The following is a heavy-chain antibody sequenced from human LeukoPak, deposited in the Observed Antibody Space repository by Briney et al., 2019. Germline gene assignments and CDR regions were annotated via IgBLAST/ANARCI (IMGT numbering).Heavy chain of an antibody. CDR3: ARSSAAAGPTHNWLDP. CDR1: GGPLTYPSHY. V-gene: IGHV4-39*01. Sequence: PSETLSLTCSVSGGPLTYPSHYWGWIRQPPGKGLEWIGSIHYSGDTYYKASLRSRVTISVDTSKNQFSLKLTSATAADTAVYYCARSSAAAGPTHNWLDPWGQGTLVTVPS. D-gene: IGHD6-13*01. J-gene: IGHJ5*02. CDR2: IHYSGDT.